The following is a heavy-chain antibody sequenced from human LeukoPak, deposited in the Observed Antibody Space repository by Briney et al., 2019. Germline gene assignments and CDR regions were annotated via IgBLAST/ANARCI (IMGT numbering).Heavy chain of an antibody. CDR3: AKGPHYYDSSGYYGSPVFDY. J-gene: IGHJ4*02. Sequence: GRSLRLSCAASGFTFSSYGMHWVRQAPGKGLEWVAVISYDGSNKYYADSVKGRFTISRDNSKNTLYLQMNSLRAEGTAVYYCAKGPHYYDSSGYYGSPVFDYWGQGTLVTVSS. D-gene: IGHD3-22*01. CDR1: GFTFSSYG. CDR2: ISYDGSNK. V-gene: IGHV3-30*18.